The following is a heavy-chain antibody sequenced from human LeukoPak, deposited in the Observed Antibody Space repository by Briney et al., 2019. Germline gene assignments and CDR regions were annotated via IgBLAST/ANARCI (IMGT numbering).Heavy chain of an antibody. J-gene: IGHJ4*02. CDR2: ISSSSSYI. CDR3: AKGLAAMGLFDY. Sequence: PGGSLRLSCAASGFTFSSYSMNWVRQAPGKGLEWVSSISSSSSYIYYADSVKGRFTISRDNSKNTLYLQMNSLRAEDTAVYYCAKGLAAMGLFDYWGQGTLVTVSS. V-gene: IGHV3-21*04. CDR1: GFTFSSYS. D-gene: IGHD5-18*01.